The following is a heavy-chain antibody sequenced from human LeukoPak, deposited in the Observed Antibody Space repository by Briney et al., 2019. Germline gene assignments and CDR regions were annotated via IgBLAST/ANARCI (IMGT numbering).Heavy chain of an antibody. CDR1: GFTLSSYW. Sequence: GGSLRLSCAASGFTLSSYWMHWVRQAPGKGLLWVSRINSDGSRTYYADSVKGRFTISRDNAKNTLYLQMNSLRAEDTAVYYCARDFGPYGMDVWGQGTTVTVSS. J-gene: IGHJ6*02. CDR2: INSDGSRT. V-gene: IGHV3-74*01. CDR3: ARDFGPYGMDV. D-gene: IGHD3-16*01.